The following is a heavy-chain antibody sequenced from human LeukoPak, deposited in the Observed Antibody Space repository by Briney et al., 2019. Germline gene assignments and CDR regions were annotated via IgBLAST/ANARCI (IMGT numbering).Heavy chain of an antibody. D-gene: IGHD1-26*01. J-gene: IGHJ3*02. Sequence: GGSLKLSCAASGFTFSGSAMHWVRQASGKGLEWVGRIRSKANSYATGYAASVKGRFTISRDDSKNTAYLQMNSLKTEDTAVYYCTRSSTVGGTAPDAFDIWGQGTMVTVSS. CDR1: GFTFSGSA. CDR3: TRSSTVGGTAPDAFDI. V-gene: IGHV3-73*01. CDR2: IRSKANSYAT.